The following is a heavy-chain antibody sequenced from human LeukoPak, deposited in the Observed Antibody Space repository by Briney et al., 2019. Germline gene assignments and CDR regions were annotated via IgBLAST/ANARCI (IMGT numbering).Heavy chain of an antibody. CDR3: ARSSGYYDSSGHYQEGPLDY. V-gene: IGHV4-4*07. CDR2: IYTSGST. D-gene: IGHD3-22*01. CDR1: GGSISSYS. Sequence: SETLSLTCTVSGGSISSYSVSWIRQPAGKGLEWLGRIYTSGSTNYNPSLKSRVTMSVDTSKNQFSLKLSSVTAADTAVYYYARSSGYYDSSGHYQEGPLDYWGQGTLVTVSS. J-gene: IGHJ4*02.